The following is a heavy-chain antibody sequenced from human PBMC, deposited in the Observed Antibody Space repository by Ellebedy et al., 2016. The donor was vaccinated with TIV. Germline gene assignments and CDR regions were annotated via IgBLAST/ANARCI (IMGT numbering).Heavy chain of an antibody. J-gene: IGHJ4*02. CDR1: GGSVSSYY. D-gene: IGHD6-13*01. CDR2: IYYSGST. CDR3: AHRTSWQLVHGVFDY. Sequence: SETLSLXXTVSGGSVSSYYWSWIRQPPGKGLEWIGYIYYSGSTNYNPSLKSRVTISVDTSKNQFSLKLSSVTAADTAVYYCAHRTSWQLVHGVFDYWGQGTLVTVSS. V-gene: IGHV4-59*08.